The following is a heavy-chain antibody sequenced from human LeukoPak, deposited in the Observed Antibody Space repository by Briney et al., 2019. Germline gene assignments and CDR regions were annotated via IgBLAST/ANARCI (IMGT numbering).Heavy chain of an antibody. CDR2: ISSSSTTI. J-gene: IGHJ4*02. V-gene: IGHV3-48*01. CDR3: ARNSRYFDSSLFGDDDY. Sequence: PGGSLRLSCAASGFAFNNYSMNWVRQAPGKGLEWVSYISSSSTTIYYADSVKGRFSIFRDNAKNSLYLQMNSLRAEDTAVYYCARNSRYFDSSLFGDDDYWGQGTLVTVSS. D-gene: IGHD3-22*01. CDR1: GFAFNNYS.